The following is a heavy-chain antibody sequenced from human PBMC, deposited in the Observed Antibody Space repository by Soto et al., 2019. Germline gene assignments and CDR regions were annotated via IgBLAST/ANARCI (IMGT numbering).Heavy chain of an antibody. J-gene: IGHJ4*02. CDR2: ISAYNGNT. D-gene: IGHD3-3*01. V-gene: IGHV1-18*01. CDR1: GYTFTSYG. Sequence: ASVKVSCKASGYTFTSYGISWVRQAPGQGLEWIGWISAYNGNTNYAQKLQGRVTMTTDTSTSTAYMELRSLRSDDTAVYYCARGNTYYDFWSGSYYFDYWGQGTLVTVSS. CDR3: ARGNTYYDFWSGSYYFDY.